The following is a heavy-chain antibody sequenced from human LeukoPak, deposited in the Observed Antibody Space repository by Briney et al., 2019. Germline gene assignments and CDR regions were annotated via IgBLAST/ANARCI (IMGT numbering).Heavy chain of an antibody. D-gene: IGHD3-22*01. CDR2: IIPIFGTA. V-gene: IGHV1-69*05. CDR3: AREGYYDSSGYYSYFQH. J-gene: IGHJ1*01. Sequence: SVKVSCKASGGTFSSYAISWVRQAPGQGLEWMGGIIPIFGTANYAQRFQGRVTITTDESTSTAYMELSSLRSEDTAVYYCAREGYYDSSGYYSYFQHWGQGTLVTVSS. CDR1: GGTFSSYA.